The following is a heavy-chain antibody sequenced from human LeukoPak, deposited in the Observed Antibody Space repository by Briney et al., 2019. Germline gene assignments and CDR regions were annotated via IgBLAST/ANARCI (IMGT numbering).Heavy chain of an antibody. CDR3: ARERWVYDSSGYYLALDY. Sequence: PGGSLRLSCAASGFTFSSYGMHWVRQAPGKGLEWVAVISYDGSNKYYADSVKGRFTISRDNSKNTLYLQMNSLRAEDTAVYYCARERWVYDSSGYYLALDYWGQGTLVTVSS. D-gene: IGHD3-22*01. V-gene: IGHV3-30*03. CDR2: ISYDGSNK. J-gene: IGHJ4*02. CDR1: GFTFSSYG.